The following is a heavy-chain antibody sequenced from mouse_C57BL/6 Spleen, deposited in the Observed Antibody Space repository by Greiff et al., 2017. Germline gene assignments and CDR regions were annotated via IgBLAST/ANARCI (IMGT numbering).Heavy chain of an antibody. CDR3: ASAYYYVSRDWYFDV. V-gene: IGHV1-53*01. Sequence: VQLQQPGTELVKPGASVKLSCKASGYTFTSYWMHWVKQRPGQGLEWIGNINPSNGGTNYNEKFKSKATLTVDKSSSTAYMQRSSLTSEDSAVYYCASAYYYVSRDWYFDVWGTGTTVTVSS. D-gene: IGHD1-1*01. J-gene: IGHJ1*03. CDR2: INPSNGGT. CDR1: GYTFTSYW.